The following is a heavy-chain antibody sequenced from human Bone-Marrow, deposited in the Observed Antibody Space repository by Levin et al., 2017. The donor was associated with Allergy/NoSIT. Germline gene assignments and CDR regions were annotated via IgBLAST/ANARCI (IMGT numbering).Heavy chain of an antibody. J-gene: IGHJ4*02. V-gene: IGHV4-59*12. Sequence: SETLSLTCSVSGGSMSRYYWSWIRQPPERGLEWIGYIYSAGDASYNPSLEGRVTISVDTPRNQFSLRLRSVTAAATALYYCARARDNFGYLPLDHWGQGTLVIVSS. D-gene: IGHD5-18*01. CDR1: GGSMSRYY. CDR2: IYSAGDA. CDR3: ARARDNFGYLPLDH.